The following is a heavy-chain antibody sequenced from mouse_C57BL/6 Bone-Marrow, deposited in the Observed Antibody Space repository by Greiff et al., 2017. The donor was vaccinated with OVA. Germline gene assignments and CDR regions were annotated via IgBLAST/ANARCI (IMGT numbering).Heavy chain of an antibody. CDR3: AHLTPFAY. V-gene: IGHV14-2*01. CDR2: IDPEDGET. D-gene: IGHD4-1*01. CDR1: GFNIKDYY. Sequence: VQLQQSGAELVKPGASVKLSCTASGFNIKDYYMHWVKQRTEQGLEWIGRIDPEDGETKYAPNFQGKATITADTSSNTAYLQLSSLTSEDTAVYYCAHLTPFAYWGQGTLVTVSA. J-gene: IGHJ3*01.